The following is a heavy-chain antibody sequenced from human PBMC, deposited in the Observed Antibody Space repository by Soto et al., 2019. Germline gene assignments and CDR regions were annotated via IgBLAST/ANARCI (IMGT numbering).Heavy chain of an antibody. CDR2: INHRGST. J-gene: IGHJ6*02. CDR3: ARLHMVRDYYYYGMDV. D-gene: IGHD3-10*01. CDR1: GGSFSGYY. V-gene: IGHV4-34*01. Sequence: SETLSLTCAVYGGSFSGYYWSWIRQPPGKGLEWIGEINHRGSTNYNPSLKSRVTISVDTSKNQFSLKLSSVTAADTAVYYCARLHMVRDYYYYGMDVWAQGTTVTVSS.